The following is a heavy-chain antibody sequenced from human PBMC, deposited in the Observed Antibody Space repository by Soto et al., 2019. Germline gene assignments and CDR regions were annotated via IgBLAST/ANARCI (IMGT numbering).Heavy chain of an antibody. CDR2: IIPIFGTA. CDR3: AKVRQSSPMGYYYGMDV. CDR1: GVTFSKFI. Sequence: QVQLEQSGGEVKKPGSSVKVSCKASGVTFSKFIMTWVRQAPGLGLEWVGGIIPIFGTANYAQKFQGRVTITADESTSTSYLEVSNLRSEDTAVDYCAKVRQSSPMGYYYGMDVWGQGTAVTVSS. V-gene: IGHV1-69*01. D-gene: IGHD6-19*01. J-gene: IGHJ6*02.